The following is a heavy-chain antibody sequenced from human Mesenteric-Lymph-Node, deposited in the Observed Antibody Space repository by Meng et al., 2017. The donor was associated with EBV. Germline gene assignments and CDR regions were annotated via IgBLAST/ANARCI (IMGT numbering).Heavy chain of an antibody. V-gene: IGHV1-18*01. D-gene: IGHD5-12*01. Sequence: QVQLVQSGVEVKKPGASVKVSCKTSGYTFTRYGISWVRQAPGHGPEWMGWITVYNGNINYAPRLQGRVTMTTDLSTSTAYMELRSLRSDDTAVYYCARDSSGYNANDKVSDYWGQGTLVTVSS. J-gene: IGHJ4*01. CDR1: GYTFTRYG. CDR2: ITVYNGNI. CDR3: ARDSSGYNANDKVSDY.